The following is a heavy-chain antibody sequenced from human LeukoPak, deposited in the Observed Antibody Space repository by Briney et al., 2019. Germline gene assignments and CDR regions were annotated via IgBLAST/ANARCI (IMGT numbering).Heavy chain of an antibody. CDR3: ARHPGYSNGFTDY. D-gene: IGHD6-19*01. J-gene: IGHJ4*02. Sequence: PSETLSLTCTVSGGSISSYYWSWIRQPPGKGLEWIGYIYYSGSTNYNPSLKSRVTISLDTSKNQFSLKLSSVTAADTAVYYCARHPGYSNGFTDYWGQGTLVTVSS. CDR1: GGSISSYY. CDR2: IYYSGST. V-gene: IGHV4-59*08.